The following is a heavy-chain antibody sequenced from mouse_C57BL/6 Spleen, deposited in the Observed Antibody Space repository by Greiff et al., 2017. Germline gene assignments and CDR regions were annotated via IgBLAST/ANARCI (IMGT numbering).Heavy chain of an antibody. Sequence: QVQLQQPGAELVRPGSSVKLSCKASGYTFTSYWMHWVKQRPIQGLEWIGNIDPSDSETHYNQKFKDKATLTVDKSSSTAYLQLSSLTSEDSAVYYCASPLYSKGFAYWGQGTLVTVSA. D-gene: IGHD2-5*01. V-gene: IGHV1-52*01. J-gene: IGHJ3*01. CDR2: IDPSDSET. CDR1: GYTFTSYW. CDR3: ASPLYSKGFAY.